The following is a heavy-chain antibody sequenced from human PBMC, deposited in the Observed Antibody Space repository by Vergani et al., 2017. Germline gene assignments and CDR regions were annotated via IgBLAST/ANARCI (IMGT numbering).Heavy chain of an antibody. V-gene: IGHV1-69*02. J-gene: IGHJ4*02. CDR2: IITILGIA. CDR3: ASLKATTSQNFDY. CDR1: GGTFSSYT. Sequence: QVQLVQSGAEVKKPGSSLKVSCKASGGTFSSYTISWVRQAPGQGLEWMGRIITILGIANYAQKLQGKVTITADKSTSTAYMELSSLRSEDTAVYYCASLKATTSQNFDYWGQGTLVTVPS. D-gene: IGHD5-12*01.